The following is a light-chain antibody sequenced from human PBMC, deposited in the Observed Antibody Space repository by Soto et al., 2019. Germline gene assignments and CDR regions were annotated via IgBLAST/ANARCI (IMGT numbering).Light chain of an antibody. CDR1: SGHSSYA. J-gene: IGLJ1*01. CDR3: QTWGTGIQV. V-gene: IGLV4-69*01. Sequence: QLVLTQSPSASASLGASVKLTCTLSSGHSSYAIAWHQQQPEKGPRYLMKLNSDGSHSKGDGIPDRFSGSSSGAERSLTISSLQSEDEADYCCQTWGTGIQVFGTGTKVTVL. CDR2: LNSDGSH.